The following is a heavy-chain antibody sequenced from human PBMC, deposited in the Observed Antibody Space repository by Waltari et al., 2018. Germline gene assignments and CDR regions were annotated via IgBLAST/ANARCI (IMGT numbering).Heavy chain of an antibody. CDR3: ARGLKYSSSWPWYFDL. V-gene: IGHV4-34*01. Sequence: QVQLQQWGAGLLKPSETLSLTCAVYGGSFSGYYWRWIRQPPGKGLEWIGEINHSGSTNYNPSLKSRVTISVDTSKNQFSLKLSSVTAADTAVYYCARGLKYSSSWPWYFDLWGRGTLVTVSS. CDR2: INHSGST. J-gene: IGHJ2*01. CDR1: GGSFSGYY. D-gene: IGHD6-13*01.